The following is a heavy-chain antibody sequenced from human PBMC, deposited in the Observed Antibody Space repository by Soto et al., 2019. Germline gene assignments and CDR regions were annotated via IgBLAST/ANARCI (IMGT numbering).Heavy chain of an antibody. CDR3: AREGILGLFDAYDL. J-gene: IGHJ3*01. CDR2: ISTHNGTT. D-gene: IGHD3-3*01. V-gene: IGHV1-18*04. CDR1: VFTSSG. Sequence: QDQLVQSGAEVKKPGASVKVSCKASVFTSSGISWVRQAPGQRLAWMGWISTHNGTTIYAQKFQGRVIMTMDTSTTTVYMELRSLRPDDTAVYLCAREGILGLFDAYDLWGQGTMVTVSS.